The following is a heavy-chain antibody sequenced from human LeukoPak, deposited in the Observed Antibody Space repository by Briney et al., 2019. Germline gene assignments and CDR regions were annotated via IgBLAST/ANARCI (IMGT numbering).Heavy chain of an antibody. CDR1: GYSFPMYA. V-gene: IGHV7-4-1*02. D-gene: IGHD1-26*01. CDR2: INTNTGNP. Sequence: APVKVSCKASGYSFPMYAINWVRQAPGQGLEWMGWINTNTGNPTYAQGFTGRFVFSLDTSVTTAYLQISSLRAEDTAVYYCARVIKYSFSVGCFDPWGQGTQVTVSS. J-gene: IGHJ5*02. CDR3: ARVIKYSFSVGCFDP.